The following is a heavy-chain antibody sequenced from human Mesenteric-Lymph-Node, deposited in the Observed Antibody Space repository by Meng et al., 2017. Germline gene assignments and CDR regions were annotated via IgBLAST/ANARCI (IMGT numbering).Heavy chain of an antibody. CDR2: ISAYNGNT. CDR3: ARGRRAAKLLVVVITDGYYYYGRDV. CDR1: GYTFTSYG. V-gene: IGHV1-18*01. Sequence: ASVKVSCKASGYTFTSYGISWVRQAPGQGLEWMGWISAYNGNTNYAQKLQGRVTMTRNTSTSTAYMELSSLESEDTAVYYCARGRRAAKLLVVVITDGYYYYGRDVWGQGTTVTVSS. J-gene: IGHJ6*02. D-gene: IGHD3-22*01.